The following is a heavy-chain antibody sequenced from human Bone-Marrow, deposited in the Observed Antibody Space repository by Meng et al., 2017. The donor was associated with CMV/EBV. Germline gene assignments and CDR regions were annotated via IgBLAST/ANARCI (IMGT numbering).Heavy chain of an antibody. CDR2: ISAYNGNT. CDR1: GYTFTSYG. CDR3: ARADYYDFWSGSSRPYGMDV. D-gene: IGHD3-3*01. V-gene: IGHV1-18*01. Sequence: ASVKVSCKASGYTFTSYGISWVRQAPGQGLEWMGWISAYNGNTNYAQKLQGRVTMTTDTSTSTAYMELRSLRSDDTAVYYCARADYYDFWSGSSRPYGMDVWGKGPRSPSPQ. J-gene: IGHJ6*01.